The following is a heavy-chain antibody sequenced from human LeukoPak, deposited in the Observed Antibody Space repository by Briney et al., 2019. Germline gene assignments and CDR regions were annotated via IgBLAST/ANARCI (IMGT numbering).Heavy chain of an antibody. Sequence: GGSLRLSCAASGFTFSSYATHWVRQAPGKGLEWVAVISYDGSNKYYADSVKGRFTISRDNSKNTQYLQMNSLRAEDTAVYYCARHSSGWYWGGWGIDFWGQGTLVTVSS. J-gene: IGHJ4*02. V-gene: IGHV3-30-3*01. D-gene: IGHD6-19*01. CDR2: ISYDGSNK. CDR1: GFTFSSYA. CDR3: ARHSSGWYWGGWGIDF.